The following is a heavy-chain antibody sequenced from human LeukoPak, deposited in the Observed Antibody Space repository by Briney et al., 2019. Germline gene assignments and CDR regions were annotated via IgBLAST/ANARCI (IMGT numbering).Heavy chain of an antibody. CDR1: GGSISSDY. J-gene: IGHJ4*02. D-gene: IGHD3-22*01. Sequence: SETLSLTCTVSGGSISSDYWSWIRQPPGKGLEWIAYIYYSGSANYNPSLKSRVTISVDTSKNQFSLKLSSVTAADTAVYYCARSGDSSGCHRIFDYWGQGTLVTVSS. CDR2: IYYSGSA. CDR3: ARSGDSSGCHRIFDY. V-gene: IGHV4-59*01.